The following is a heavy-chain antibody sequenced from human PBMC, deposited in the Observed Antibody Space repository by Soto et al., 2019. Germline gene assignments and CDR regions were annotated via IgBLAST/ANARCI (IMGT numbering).Heavy chain of an antibody. CDR2: ISSSGSSI. CDR1: GLTFSDCY. CDR3: ARVRFGEWGYAMDV. D-gene: IGHD3-10*01. V-gene: IGHV3-11*01. Sequence: QVQLVESGGGLVKPGGSLRLSCAASGLTFSDCYMNWIRQAPGKGLEWVSYISSSGSSINYAGSVKGRFTISRDNAKNSLYLPMNSLRVEDTARYYWARVRFGEWGYAMDVWGQGTTVTVSS. J-gene: IGHJ6*02.